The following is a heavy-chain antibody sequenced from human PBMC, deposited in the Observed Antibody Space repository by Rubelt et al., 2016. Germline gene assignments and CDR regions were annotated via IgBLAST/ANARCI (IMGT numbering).Heavy chain of an antibody. CDR2: MYSGGST. CDR3: ARDRGYSNRFFYYYGMDV. J-gene: IGHJ6*02. D-gene: IGHD4-11*01. V-gene: IGHV3-53*05. Sequence: RQAPGKGLEWVSIMYSGGSTYYADSVKGRFTISRDNSKNTLYLQMNSLRAEDTAVYYCARDRGYSNRFFYYYGMDVWGQGTTVTVSS.